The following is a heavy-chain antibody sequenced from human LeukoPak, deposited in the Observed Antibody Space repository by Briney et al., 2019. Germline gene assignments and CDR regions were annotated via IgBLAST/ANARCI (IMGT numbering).Heavy chain of an antibody. Sequence: SETLSLTCTVSGASISSSGSYWTWIRQHPGKGLEWIAYIYYTGSIYYNPSLKSRATMSVDTSKNQFSLKLNSVTAADTAVYYCARERSVGLGTSYYHYGVDVWSQGTSVTVSS. CDR1: GASISSSGSY. D-gene: IGHD1-7*01. CDR2: IYYTGSI. J-gene: IGHJ6*02. V-gene: IGHV4-31*03. CDR3: ARERSVGLGTSYYHYGVDV.